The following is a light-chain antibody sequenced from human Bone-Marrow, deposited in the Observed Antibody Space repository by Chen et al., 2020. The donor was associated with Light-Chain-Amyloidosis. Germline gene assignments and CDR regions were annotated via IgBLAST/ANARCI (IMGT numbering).Light chain of an antibody. J-gene: IGKJ4*01. CDR2: GGS. CDR1: QTISDK. V-gene: IGKV3D-15*01. CDR3: QQDNQWPAFT. Sequence: EIRMTQSPDTLSVSPGGRATLSCRASQTISDKLAWYQQRPGRAPRLLIYGGSTRATGIPDRFSGSGSGTDFTLTISGLQSEDSAIYYCQQDNQWPAFTFGGGTKVEI.